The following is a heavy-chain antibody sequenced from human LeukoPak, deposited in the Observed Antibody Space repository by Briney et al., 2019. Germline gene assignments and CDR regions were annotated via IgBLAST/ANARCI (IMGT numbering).Heavy chain of an antibody. CDR3: ASRKERYCSNTSCREINY. J-gene: IGHJ4*02. D-gene: IGHD2-2*01. CDR1: GFSLKTSGVH. V-gene: IGHV2-5*02. Sequence: ASGPTLVKPSQTLTLTCTFSGFSLKTSGVHVGWIRQPPGKALEWLGLIYWDDTKRYSPSLRSRLTIAKDTSKNQVVLTMTNMDPVDTATYYCASRKERYCSNTSCREINYWGQGTLVTVSS. CDR2: IYWDDTK.